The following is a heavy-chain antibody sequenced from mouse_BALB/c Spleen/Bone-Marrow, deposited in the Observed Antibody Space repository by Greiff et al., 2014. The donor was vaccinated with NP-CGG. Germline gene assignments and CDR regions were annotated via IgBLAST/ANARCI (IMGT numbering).Heavy chain of an antibody. V-gene: IGHV5-4*02. CDR3: ARYGNYPMDY. Sequence: EVQLVESGGGLVKPGGSLKLSCAASGFTFSDYYMYWVRQTPEKRLEWVATISDGGSYTYYPDSVKGRFTISRDNAKNNLYLKMSSLKSEDTAMYYCARYGNYPMDYWGQGTSVTVSS. CDR2: ISDGGSYT. CDR1: GFTFSDYY. J-gene: IGHJ4*01. D-gene: IGHD2-1*01.